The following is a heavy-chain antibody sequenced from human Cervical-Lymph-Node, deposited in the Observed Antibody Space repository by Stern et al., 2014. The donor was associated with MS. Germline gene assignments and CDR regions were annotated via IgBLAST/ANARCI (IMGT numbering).Heavy chain of an antibody. V-gene: IGHV3-30*03. J-gene: IGHJ4*02. D-gene: IGHD2-8*01. CDR1: GFTFSSYG. Sequence: VQLVESGGAVVQPGRSLRLSCAASGFTFSSYGMHWVRQAPVKGLEWETVISYDGNHKYYAASVKGRFTIARDNSKNTLHLQMNSVTPDDTAIYYCARDYEDTSMLFDHWGQGTLVTVSS. CDR3: ARDYEDTSMLFDH. CDR2: ISYDGNHK.